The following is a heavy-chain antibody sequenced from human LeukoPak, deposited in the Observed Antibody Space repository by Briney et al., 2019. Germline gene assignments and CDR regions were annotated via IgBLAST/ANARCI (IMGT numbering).Heavy chain of an antibody. Sequence: GGSLRLSCSASGFTFSSYAIHWVRQAPGKGLEYVSAISSNGGSTYHADSVRGRFTISRDNSKNTLYLQMNSLRAEDTAVYSCAKGITVAGRSYYYAMDVWGQGTTVTVSS. D-gene: IGHD6-19*01. CDR3: AKGITVAGRSYYYAMDV. J-gene: IGHJ6*02. CDR2: ISSNGGST. V-gene: IGHV3-64*04. CDR1: GFTFSSYA.